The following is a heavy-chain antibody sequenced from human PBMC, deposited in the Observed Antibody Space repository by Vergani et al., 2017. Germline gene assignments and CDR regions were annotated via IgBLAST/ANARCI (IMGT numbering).Heavy chain of an antibody. Sequence: QVQLVQSGAEVKKPGSSVKVSCKSSGGTFSNHVLAWVRQAPGQGLEWMGGILPLFGTPTYAQRFQGRVTITRNTSISTAYMELSSLRSEDTAVYYCARGVTMRFDPWGQGTLVTVSS. CDR1: GGTFSNHV. CDR2: ILPLFGTP. D-gene: IGHD3-22*01. J-gene: IGHJ5*02. CDR3: ARGVTMRFDP. V-gene: IGHV1-69*05.